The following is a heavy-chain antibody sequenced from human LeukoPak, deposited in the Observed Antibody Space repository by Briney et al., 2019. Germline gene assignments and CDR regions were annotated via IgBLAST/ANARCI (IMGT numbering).Heavy chain of an antibody. CDR3: ARVVIYYYGMDV. D-gene: IGHD2/OR15-2a*01. J-gene: IGHJ6*02. CDR2: MNPNSGNT. Sequence: GASVTVSCTASGYTFTSYDINWVRQATGQGLEWMGWMNPNSGNTGYAQKFQGRVTMTRNTSISTAYMELSSLRSEDTAVYYCARVVIYYYGMDVWGQGTTVTVSS. V-gene: IGHV1-8*01. CDR1: GYTFTSYD.